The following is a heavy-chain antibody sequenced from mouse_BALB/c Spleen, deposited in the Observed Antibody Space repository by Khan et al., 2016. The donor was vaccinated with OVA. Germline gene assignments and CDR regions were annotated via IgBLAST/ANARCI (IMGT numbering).Heavy chain of an antibody. D-gene: IGHD1-1*01. J-gene: IGHJ3*01. CDR1: GYNFTSYW. Sequence: QVQLKQSGAELVKPGTSVKLSCKASGYNFTSYWINWVKLRPGQGLEWIGHIYPGSGSTNYNAKFKSKATLSVDTSTSTVYMQLSSLASEDSALYYCARRDYYGSSVAYWGQGTLVTVSA. V-gene: IGHV1-55*01. CDR3: ARRDYYGSSVAY. CDR2: IYPGSGST.